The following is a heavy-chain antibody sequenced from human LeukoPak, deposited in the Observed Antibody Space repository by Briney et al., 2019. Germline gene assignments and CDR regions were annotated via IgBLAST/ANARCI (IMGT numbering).Heavy chain of an antibody. CDR2: ITLSGGST. V-gene: IGHV3-23*01. D-gene: IGHD2-2*01. CDR3: AKAQYRRVVPAAIDY. CDR1: GFTFSYYD. J-gene: IGHJ4*02. Sequence: GGSLRLSCAASGFTFSYYDMSWVRQASGKGLEWVASITLSGGSTFYADSVKGRFTISRDNSKNTLYLQMNSLRAEDTAVYYCAKAQYRRVVPAAIDYWGQGTLVTVSS.